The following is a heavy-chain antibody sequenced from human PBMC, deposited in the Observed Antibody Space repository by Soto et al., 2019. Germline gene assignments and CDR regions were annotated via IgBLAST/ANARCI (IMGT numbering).Heavy chain of an antibody. J-gene: IGHJ1*01. V-gene: IGHV3-48*03. CDR2: ISRSGDVI. CDR1: GFTFSSYE. D-gene: IGHD1-26*01. Sequence: GGSLRLSCAGSGFTFSSYEMNWVRQAPGKGLEWVSYISRSGDVIYYADSVKGRFTVSRDNAKNSLYLQMNSLRAEDTAIYYCARRDPGAYFQHWGQGTLVTVSS. CDR3: ARRDPGAYFQH.